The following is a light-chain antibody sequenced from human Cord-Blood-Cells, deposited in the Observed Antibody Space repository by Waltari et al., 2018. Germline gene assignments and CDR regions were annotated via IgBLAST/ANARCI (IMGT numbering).Light chain of an antibody. J-gene: IGLJ2*01. CDR3: SSYTSSSTLV. CDR1: SSDVGGYNY. CDR2: DVS. V-gene: IGLV2-14*01. Sequence: QPALTQPASVSGSPGPSITISCTGTSSDVGGYNYVSWYQQHPGKAPKLMIYDVSNRPSVVSRGVSGSKSGNAASLTISGLQAEDEAEYYCSSYTSSSTLVFGEGTKLTVL.